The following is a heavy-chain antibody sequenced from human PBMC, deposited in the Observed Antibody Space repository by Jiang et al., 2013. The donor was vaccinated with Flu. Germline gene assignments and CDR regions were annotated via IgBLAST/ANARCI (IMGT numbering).Heavy chain of an antibody. Sequence: QLVESGGGVVQPGRSLRLSCAASGFTFSSYAMHWVRQAPGKGLEWVAVISYDGSNKYYADSVKGRFTISRDNSKNTLYLQMNSLRAEDTAVYYCARVAVAGTSYYYYGMDVWGKGTTVTVSS. J-gene: IGHJ6*04. D-gene: IGHD6-19*01. V-gene: IGHV3-30*01. CDR2: ISYDGSNK. CDR1: GFTFSSYA. CDR3: ARVAVAGTSYYYYGMDV.